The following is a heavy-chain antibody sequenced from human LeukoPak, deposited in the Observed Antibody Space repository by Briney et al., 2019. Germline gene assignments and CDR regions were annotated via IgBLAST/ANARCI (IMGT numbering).Heavy chain of an antibody. D-gene: IGHD5-18*01. V-gene: IGHV1-18*01. CDR2: ISGYSGGT. J-gene: IGHJ4*02. CDR1: VYSHINYG. CDR3: VRQVDITMALPDY. Sequence: ASVTVSFMPSVYSHINYGISWVRQAPGQGLEWTGWISGYSGGTDYAKKFQGRVTMTTETSTATAYIELRRLRSDDTAVYYCVRQVDITMALPDYWGPGTLVTVSS.